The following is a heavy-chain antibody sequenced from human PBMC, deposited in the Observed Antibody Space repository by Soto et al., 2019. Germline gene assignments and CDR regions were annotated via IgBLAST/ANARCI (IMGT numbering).Heavy chain of an antibody. Sequence: QVQLVESGGGVVQPGRFLRLSCAASGFTFSSYAMHWVRQAPGKGLEWVAVISYDGSNKYYADSVKGRFTISRDNSKNTLYLQMNSLRAEDTAVYYCARGADYGGNSGDYWGQGTLVTVSS. CDR3: ARGADYGGNSGDY. V-gene: IGHV3-30-3*01. J-gene: IGHJ4*02. D-gene: IGHD4-17*01. CDR2: ISYDGSNK. CDR1: GFTFSSYA.